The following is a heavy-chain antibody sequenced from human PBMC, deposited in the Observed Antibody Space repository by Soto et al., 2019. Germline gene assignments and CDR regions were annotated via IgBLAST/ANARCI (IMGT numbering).Heavy chain of an antibody. CDR3: ARFQNGGDVVDI. V-gene: IGHV4-34*01. D-gene: IGHD2-15*01. CDR1: GGSFSGYY. J-gene: IGHJ3*02. CDR2: INHSGST. Sequence: QVQLQQWGAGLLKPSETLSLTCAVYGGSFSGYYWSWIRQPPGKGLEWIGEINHSGSTNYNPSLKRRVTISVDTSKNQFSLKPSSETAADTAVYYGARFQNGGDVVDIWGQGTMVTVSS.